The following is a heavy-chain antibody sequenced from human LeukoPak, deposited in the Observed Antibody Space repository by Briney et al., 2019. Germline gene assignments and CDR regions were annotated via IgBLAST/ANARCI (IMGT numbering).Heavy chain of an antibody. CDR1: GFTFSSYG. V-gene: IGHV3-30*03. Sequence: GRSLRLSCAASGFTFSSYGMHWVRQAPGKGLEWVAVISYDGSNKYYADSVKGRFTISRDNSKNTLYLQMNGLRAEDTAVYYCNLSGDYARSGYFDYWGQGTLVTVSS. J-gene: IGHJ4*02. CDR3: NLSGDYARSGYFDY. D-gene: IGHD4-17*01. CDR2: ISYDGSNK.